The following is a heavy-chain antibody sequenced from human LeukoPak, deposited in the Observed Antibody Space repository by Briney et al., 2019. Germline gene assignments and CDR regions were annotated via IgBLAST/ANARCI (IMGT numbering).Heavy chain of an antibody. CDR1: GGSLSPYY. V-gene: IGHV4-4*07. D-gene: IGHD3-3*01. Sequence: SETLSLTCTISGGSLSPYYWNWIRQPAGKGLEWIGRIYSSGTTNYNPSLRSRVSMSVDTSKNQFSLKLSSVIAADTAVYYCARVELDDFWSGYYFDYWGQGTLVTVSS. J-gene: IGHJ4*02. CDR2: IYSSGTT. CDR3: ARVELDDFWSGYYFDY.